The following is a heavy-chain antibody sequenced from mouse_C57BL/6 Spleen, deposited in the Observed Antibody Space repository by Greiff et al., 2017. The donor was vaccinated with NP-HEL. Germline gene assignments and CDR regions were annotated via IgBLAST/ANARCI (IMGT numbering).Heavy chain of an antibody. J-gene: IGHJ4*01. Sequence: VQLKESGGGLVKPGGSLKLSCAASGFTFSSYAMSWVRQTPEKRLEWVATISDGGSYTYYPDNVKGRFTISRDNAKNNLYLQMSHLKSEDTAMYYCARDQGYLYAMDYWGQGTSVTVSS. CDR3: ARDQGYLYAMDY. CDR1: GFTFSSYA. CDR2: ISDGGSYT. D-gene: IGHD3-2*02. V-gene: IGHV5-4*01.